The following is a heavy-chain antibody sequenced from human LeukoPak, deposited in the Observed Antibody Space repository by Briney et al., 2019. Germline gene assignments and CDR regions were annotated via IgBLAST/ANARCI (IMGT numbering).Heavy chain of an antibody. CDR3: ARDSSGLPFDY. D-gene: IGHD3-22*01. V-gene: IGHV3-30*03. Sequence: GGSLRLSCAVSGFTFSSYSMNWVRQAPGKGLEWVAVISYDGSNKYYADSVKGRFTISRDNSKNTLYLQMNSLRAEDTAVYYCARDSSGLPFDYWGQGTLVTVSS. CDR1: GFTFSSYS. CDR2: ISYDGSNK. J-gene: IGHJ4*02.